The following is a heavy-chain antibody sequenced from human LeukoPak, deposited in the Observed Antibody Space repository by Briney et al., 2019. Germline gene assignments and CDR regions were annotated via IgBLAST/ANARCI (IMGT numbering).Heavy chain of an antibody. CDR2: ISYDGSNK. D-gene: IGHD4-17*01. V-gene: IGHV3-30*04. J-gene: IGHJ4*02. CDR1: GFTFSSYA. Sequence: GGSLRLSCAASGFTFSSYAMHWVRQAPGKGLEWVAVISYDGSNKYYADSVKGRFTISRDNSKNTLYLQMNSLRAEDTALYYCASFDYGDQNDYWGQGTLVTVSS. CDR3: ASFDYGDQNDY.